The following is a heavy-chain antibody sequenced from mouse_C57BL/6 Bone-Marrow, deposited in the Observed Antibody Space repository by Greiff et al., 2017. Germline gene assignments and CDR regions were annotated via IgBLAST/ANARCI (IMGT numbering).Heavy chain of an antibody. Sequence: EVKVVESGPELVKPGASVKISCKASGYSFTGYYMHWVKQSHGNILDWIGYIYPYNGVSSYNQKFKGKATLTVDKSSSTAYMELRSLTSEDSAVYYCARALLSYAMDYWGQGTSVTVSS. J-gene: IGHJ4*01. V-gene: IGHV1-31*01. CDR3: ARALLSYAMDY. CDR2: IYPYNGVS. CDR1: GYSFTGYY.